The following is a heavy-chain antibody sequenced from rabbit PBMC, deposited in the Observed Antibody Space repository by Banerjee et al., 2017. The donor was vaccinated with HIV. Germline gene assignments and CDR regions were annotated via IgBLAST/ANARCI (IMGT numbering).Heavy chain of an antibody. CDR3: ARDLTSVIGWNFAW. Sequence: QEQLVESGGGLVQPEGSLQLSCTASGFSFSDKAVMCWVRQAPGKGLEWIACINAVTGRAVYASWAKGRFTFSKTSSTTVTLQVTSLTDADTATYFCARDLTSVIGWNFAWWGQGTLVTVS. J-gene: IGHJ3*01. CDR1: GFSFSDKAV. CDR2: INAVTGRA. D-gene: IGHD1-1*01. V-gene: IGHV1S45*01.